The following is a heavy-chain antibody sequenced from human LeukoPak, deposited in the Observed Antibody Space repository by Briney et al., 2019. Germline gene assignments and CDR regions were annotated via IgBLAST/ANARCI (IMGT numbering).Heavy chain of an antibody. V-gene: IGHV1-18*04. CDR2: ISAYNGNT. J-gene: IGHJ4*02. Sequence: ASVKVSCKASGYTFTDYYIHWVRQAPGQGLEWMGWISAYNGNTNYAQKLQGRVTMTTDTSTSTAYMELRSLRSDDTAVYYCARSDYSNYVNYFDYWGQGTLVTVSS. CDR1: GYTFTDYY. D-gene: IGHD4-11*01. CDR3: ARSDYSNYVNYFDY.